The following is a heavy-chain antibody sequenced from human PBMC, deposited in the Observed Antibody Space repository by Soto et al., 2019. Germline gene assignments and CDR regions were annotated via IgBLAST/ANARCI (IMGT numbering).Heavy chain of an antibody. Sequence: ASVKVSCKASGGTFSSYAITWVRQAPGQGLEWMGGIIPIFGTANYAQKFQGRVTITADESTSTAYMELSSLGPEDTAVYYCARNSYDSSGLVPWGQGTLVTVSS. V-gene: IGHV1-69*13. D-gene: IGHD3-22*01. CDR3: ARNSYDSSGLVP. CDR2: IIPIFGTA. CDR1: GGTFSSYA. J-gene: IGHJ4*02.